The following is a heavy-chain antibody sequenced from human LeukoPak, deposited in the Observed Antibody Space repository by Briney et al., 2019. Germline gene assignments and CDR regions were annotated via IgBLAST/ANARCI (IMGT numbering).Heavy chain of an antibody. CDR1: GFTFSSYA. CDR2: ISYDGSNK. D-gene: IGHD2-2*02. J-gene: IGHJ1*01. V-gene: IGHV3-30-3*01. CDR3: ARVLYNGGYIQY. Sequence: GGSLRLSCAASGFTFSSYAMHWVRQAPGKGLEWVAVISYDGSNKYYADSVKGRFTISRDNSKNTLYLQMSSLRAEDTAVYYCARVLYNGGYIQYWDQGTLVTVSS.